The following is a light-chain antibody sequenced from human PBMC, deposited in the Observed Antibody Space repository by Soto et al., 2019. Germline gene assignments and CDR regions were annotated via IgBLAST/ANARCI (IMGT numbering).Light chain of an antibody. Sequence: EIVLTQSPGILSLSPGEGATLSCRASQTVDRNYFAWYQQKPGQAPRLLIYGISSRATGIPDRFRGGGSGTDFTLTISRLEPEDFAVYYCQQYGSSPRTFGQGTKVDIK. J-gene: IGKJ1*01. CDR2: GIS. CDR1: QTVDRNY. CDR3: QQYGSSPRT. V-gene: IGKV3-20*01.